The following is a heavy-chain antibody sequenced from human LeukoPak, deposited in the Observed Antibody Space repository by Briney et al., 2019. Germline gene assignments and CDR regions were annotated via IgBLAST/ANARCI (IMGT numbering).Heavy chain of an antibody. CDR2: ISSSGSTI. CDR3: GRVLGDFWRGYRNYYYYYMDV. CDR1: GFTFDDYG. J-gene: IGHJ6*03. V-gene: IGHV3-48*04. D-gene: IGHD3-3*01. Sequence: GGSLRLSCAASGFTFDDYGMNWVRQAPGKGLEWVSYISSSGSTIYYADSVKGRFTISRDNAKNSLYLQMNSLRAEDTAVYYCGRVLGDFWRGYRNYYYYYMDVWGKGTTVTVSS.